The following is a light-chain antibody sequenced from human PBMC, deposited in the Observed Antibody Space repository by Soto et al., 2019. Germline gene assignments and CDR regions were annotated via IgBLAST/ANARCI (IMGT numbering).Light chain of an antibody. CDR2: AAS. J-gene: IGKJ3*01. CDR3: QQANGFPIT. Sequence: DIQMTQSPSSVSASVGDRVTITCRASHGVSSWLAWYQQKPGKAPKLLIYAASSLQSGIPSRFSSKRSRADFTLTISSKQTEDYANHYCQQANGFPITFGPGTKVDIK. CDR1: HGVSSW. V-gene: IGKV1-12*01.